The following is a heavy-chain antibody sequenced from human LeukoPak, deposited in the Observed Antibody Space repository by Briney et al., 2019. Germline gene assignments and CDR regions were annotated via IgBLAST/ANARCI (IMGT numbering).Heavy chain of an antibody. Sequence: GGSLRLSCEASGFTFNSYSFNWVRQAPGKGLEWISYINSVGGTTFYADSVKGRFTISRDNSKNTLYLQMNSLRAEDTAVYYCAKDRSGYSPSPDFDYWGQGTLVTVSS. CDR1: GFTFNSYS. CDR3: AKDRSGYSPSPDFDY. D-gene: IGHD5-12*01. CDR2: INSVGGTT. V-gene: IGHV3-48*01. J-gene: IGHJ4*02.